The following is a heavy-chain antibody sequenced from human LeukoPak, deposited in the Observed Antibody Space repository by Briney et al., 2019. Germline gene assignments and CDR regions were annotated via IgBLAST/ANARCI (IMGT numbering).Heavy chain of an antibody. CDR3: ARGGSSWYSYYFDY. CDR1: GYTFTSYA. V-gene: IGHV1-3*01. CDR2: INAGIGNT. Sequence: ASVKVSCKASGYTFTSYAMHWVGRAPGQRLEWMGWINAGIGNTKYSQKFQGRVTFTRETSATTAYMELSSLRSEDTAVYYCARGGSSWYSYYFDYWGQGTLVTVSS. D-gene: IGHD6-13*01. J-gene: IGHJ4*02.